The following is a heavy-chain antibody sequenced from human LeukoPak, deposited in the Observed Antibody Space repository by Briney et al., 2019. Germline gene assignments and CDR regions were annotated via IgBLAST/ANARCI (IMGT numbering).Heavy chain of an antibody. J-gene: IGHJ5*02. D-gene: IGHD6-19*01. Sequence: SETLSLTCTVSGGSISSYYWSWIRQPPGKGLEWIGYIYYSGSTNYNPSLESRVTISVDTSKNQFSLKLSSVTAADTAVYYCARGYSSGWYVNWFDLWGQGTLVTVSS. CDR3: ARGYSSGWYVNWFDL. CDR2: IYYSGST. CDR1: GGSISSYY. V-gene: IGHV4-59*01.